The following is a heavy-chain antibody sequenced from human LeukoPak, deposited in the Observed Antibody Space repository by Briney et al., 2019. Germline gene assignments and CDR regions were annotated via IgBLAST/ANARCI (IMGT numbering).Heavy chain of an antibody. Sequence: PSETLSLTCIVSGGSMSSGNYYYWSLIRQPAGKGLDLIGRISTSGSSNYNPSLKSRVTISVDTSKNQFSLKLSSVTAADTAVYYCARVGLGSGSSTGKYYYMDVWGKGATVTVFS. CDR3: ARVGLGSGSSTGKYYYMDV. D-gene: IGHD3-10*01. CDR2: ISTSGSS. CDR1: GGSMSSGNYYY. V-gene: IGHV4-61*02. J-gene: IGHJ6*03.